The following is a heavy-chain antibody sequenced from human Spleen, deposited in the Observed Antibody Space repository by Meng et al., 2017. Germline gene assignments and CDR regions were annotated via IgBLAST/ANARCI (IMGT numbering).Heavy chain of an antibody. Sequence: GGSLRLSCAASGFTFTTHYMHWVRQVPGKGLVWVSRISTDTTTATYADSVKGRFIISRDNAENILYLHMNSLTDDDTAVYFCTNDRIKVWGQGTLVTVSS. CDR3: TNDRIKV. CDR2: ISTDTTTA. J-gene: IGHJ1*01. D-gene: IGHD1-1*01. CDR1: GFTFTTHY. V-gene: IGHV3-74*01.